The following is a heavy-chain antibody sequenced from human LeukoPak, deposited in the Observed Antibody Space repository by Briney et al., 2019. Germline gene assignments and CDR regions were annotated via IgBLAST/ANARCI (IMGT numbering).Heavy chain of an antibody. CDR1: GGSISSYY. CDR3: ARLTGPITMVRGVMSVTVHNWFDP. J-gene: IGHJ5*02. CDR2: IYYSGGT. D-gene: IGHD3-10*01. V-gene: IGHV4-59*08. Sequence: SETLSLTCTVSGGSISSYYWSWIRQPPGKGLEWIGYIYYSGGTNYNPSLKSRVTISVDTSKNQFSLKLSSVTAADTAVYYCARLTGPITMVRGVMSVTVHNWFDPWGQGTLVTVSS.